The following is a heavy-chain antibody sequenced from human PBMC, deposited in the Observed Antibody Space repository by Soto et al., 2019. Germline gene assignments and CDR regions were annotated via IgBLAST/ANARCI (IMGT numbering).Heavy chain of an antibody. D-gene: IGHD3-10*01. V-gene: IGHV1-69*13. CDR3: ARRNYYGSGGFLLLGAFDI. CDR1: GGTFSSYA. Sequence: SVKVSCKASGGTFSSYAISWVRQAPGQGLEWMGGIIPIFGTANYAQKFQGRVTITADESTSTAYMELSSLRSEDTAVYYCARRNYYGSGGFLLLGAFDIWGQGTMVTVSS. CDR2: IIPIFGTA. J-gene: IGHJ3*02.